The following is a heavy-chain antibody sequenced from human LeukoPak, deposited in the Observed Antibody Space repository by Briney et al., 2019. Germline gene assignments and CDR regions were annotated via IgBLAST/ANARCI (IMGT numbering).Heavy chain of an antibody. CDR3: AREDSSGWYSDY. CDR1: GYTFTNYG. J-gene: IGHJ4*02. D-gene: IGHD6-19*01. CDR2: ISAYNGNT. V-gene: IGHV1-18*01. Sequence: GASVKVSCKGSGYTFTNYGISWVRQAPGQGLEWMGWISAYNGNTNYAPKLQGRVTMTTDTSTSTDYMELRSLSSDGTAVYYCAREDSSGWYSDYWGEGTLVTVSS.